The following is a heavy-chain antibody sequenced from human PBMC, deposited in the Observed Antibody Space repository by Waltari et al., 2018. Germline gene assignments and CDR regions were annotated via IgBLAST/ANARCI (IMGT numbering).Heavy chain of an antibody. V-gene: IGHV4-59*01. CDR1: GGSPSTYS. CDR3: ARADTSTSYFYYYMDV. CDR2: IHDSGSS. Sequence: QVQLQESGPGLVKPSETLSLTCTVSGGSPSTYSWSWVRQSPGKGLEWIGYIHDSGSSVYNPSLRSRVAISLDTPNNQFSLRLRSVTAADAAIYYCARADTSTSYFYYYMDVWGKGTTVTVSS. D-gene: IGHD1-26*01. J-gene: IGHJ6*03.